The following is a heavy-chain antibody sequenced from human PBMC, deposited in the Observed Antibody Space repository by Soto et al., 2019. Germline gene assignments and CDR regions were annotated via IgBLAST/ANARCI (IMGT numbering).Heavy chain of an antibody. Sequence: ASVKVSCKASGYTFTSYGISWVRQAPGQGLEWMGWISAYNGNTNYAQKLQGRVTMTTDTSTSKAYMELRSLRSDDTAVYYCARDWSYYYDSSGYGDFDYWGQGTLVTVSS. CDR3: ARDWSYYYDSSGYGDFDY. J-gene: IGHJ4*02. CDR2: ISAYNGNT. D-gene: IGHD3-22*01. V-gene: IGHV1-18*01. CDR1: GYTFTSYG.